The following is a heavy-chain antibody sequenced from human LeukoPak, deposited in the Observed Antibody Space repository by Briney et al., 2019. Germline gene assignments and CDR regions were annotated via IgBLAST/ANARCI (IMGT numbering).Heavy chain of an antibody. D-gene: IGHD2-2*01. V-gene: IGHV5-51*01. CDR1: GYSFTTYW. CDR3: ARAAVPAADYNWFDP. Sequence: GESLKISCKGSGYSFTTYWIGWVRQMPGKGLEWMGIIYPGDSDSRYSPSFQGQVTMSADKSTSTAYLQWSSLKASDTAMYYCARAAVPAADYNWFDPWGQGTLVTVSS. CDR2: IYPGDSDS. J-gene: IGHJ5*02.